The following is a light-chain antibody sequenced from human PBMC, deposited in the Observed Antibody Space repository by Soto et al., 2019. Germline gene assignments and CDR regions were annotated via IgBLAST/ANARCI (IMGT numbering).Light chain of an antibody. Sequence: QSVLTQPPSVSGAPGQRVTISCTGSSSNIGAGYDVHWYQQLPGTAPKLLIFDNTNRPSGVPDRFSGSKSGMSASQAITGLQADDEADYYCQTYDSSLRALVFGGGTKLTVL. CDR3: QTYDSSLRALV. CDR1: SSNIGAGYD. J-gene: IGLJ2*01. CDR2: DNT. V-gene: IGLV1-40*01.